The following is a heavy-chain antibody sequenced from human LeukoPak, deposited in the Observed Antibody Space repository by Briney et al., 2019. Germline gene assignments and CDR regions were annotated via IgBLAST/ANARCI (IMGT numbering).Heavy chain of an antibody. CDR2: IYYSGST. J-gene: IGHJ3*02. D-gene: IGHD5-12*01. CDR1: GGSISSSSYY. V-gene: IGHV4-39*01. Sequence: SETLSLTCTISGGSISSSSYYWGWIRQPPGKGLEWIGSIYYSGSTYYNPSLKSRVTISVDTSKNQFSLKLSSVTAADTAVYYCARCEVATSNAFDIWGQGTMVTVSS. CDR3: ARCEVATSNAFDI.